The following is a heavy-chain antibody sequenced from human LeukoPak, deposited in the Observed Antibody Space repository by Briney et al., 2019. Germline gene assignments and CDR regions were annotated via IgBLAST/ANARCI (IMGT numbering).Heavy chain of an antibody. J-gene: IGHJ2*01. D-gene: IGHD3-10*01. Sequence: SEALSLTCTVSGGSISSYYWSWIRQPPGKGLEWIGYIYYSGSTNYNPSLKSRVTISVDTSKNQFSLKLSSVTAADTAVYYCARDRGIAYYYGSGNWYFDLWGRGTLVTVSS. V-gene: IGHV4-59*01. CDR3: ARDRGIAYYYGSGNWYFDL. CDR1: GGSISSYY. CDR2: IYYSGST.